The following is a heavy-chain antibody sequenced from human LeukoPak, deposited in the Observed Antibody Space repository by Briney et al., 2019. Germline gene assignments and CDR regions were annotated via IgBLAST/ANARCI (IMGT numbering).Heavy chain of an antibody. V-gene: IGHV1-69*13. CDR1: GGTFSSYA. D-gene: IGHD5-12*01. J-gene: IGHJ6*02. CDR3: ARDVRGIVATNYYYYGMDV. CDR2: IIPIFGTA. Sequence: SVTVSCKASGGTFSSYAISWVRQAPGQGLEWMGGIIPIFGTANYAQKFQGRVTITADESTSTAYMELSSLRSEDTAVYYCARDVRGIVATNYYYYGMDVWGQGTTVTVSS.